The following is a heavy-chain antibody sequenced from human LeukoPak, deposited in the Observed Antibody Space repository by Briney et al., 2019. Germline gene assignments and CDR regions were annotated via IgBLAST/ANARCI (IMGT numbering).Heavy chain of an antibody. V-gene: IGHV4-34*01. J-gene: IGHJ5*02. CDR1: GGSFSGYY. CDR2: INHSGST. D-gene: IGHD5-12*01. Sequence: SETLSLTCAVYGGSFSGYYWSWIRQPPGKGLEWIGEINHSGSTNYNPSLKSRVTISVDTSKNQLSLKLSSVTAADTAVYYCASLVAQWYFGPWSQGTLVTVSS. CDR3: ASLVAQWYFGP.